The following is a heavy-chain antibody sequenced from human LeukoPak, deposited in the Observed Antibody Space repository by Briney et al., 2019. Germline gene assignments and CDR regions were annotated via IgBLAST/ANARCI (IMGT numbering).Heavy chain of an antibody. CDR2: IIPIFGTA. J-gene: IGHJ4*02. D-gene: IGHD5-12*01. CDR3: ARGRNSGSDHFDY. Sequence: SVKVSCKASGGTFSSYAISWVRQAPGQGLEWMGGIIPIFGTANYAQKFQGRVTITTDESTSTAYMELSSLRSEDTAVYYCARGRNSGSDHFDYWGQGTLVTVSS. V-gene: IGHV1-69*05. CDR1: GGTFSSYA.